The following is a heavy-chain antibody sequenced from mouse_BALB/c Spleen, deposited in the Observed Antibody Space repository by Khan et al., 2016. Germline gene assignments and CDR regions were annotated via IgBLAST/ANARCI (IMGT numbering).Heavy chain of an antibody. CDR3: EEDYYGSNWFAY. V-gene: IGHV9-3*02. CDR2: INTNTGEP. CDR1: GYTFTNYG. J-gene: IGHJ3*01. D-gene: IGHD1-1*01. Sequence: QIQLVQSGPELKKPGETVKISCKASGYTFTNYGMTWVKQAPGKGLKWMGWINTNTGEPTYDEEFKGRFAFSLETSASTVSLQIHNLKPEDTATYFCEEDYYGSNWFAYWGQGTLVTVSA.